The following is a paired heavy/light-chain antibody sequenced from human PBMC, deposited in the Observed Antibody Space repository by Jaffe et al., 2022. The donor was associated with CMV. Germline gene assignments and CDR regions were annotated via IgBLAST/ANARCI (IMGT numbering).Heavy chain of an antibody. CDR3: ARDGEVAAAGPGVPDYYGMDV. J-gene: IGHJ6*02. CDR2: INWNGGST. D-gene: IGHD6-13*01. Sequence: EVQLVESGGGVVRPGGSLRLSCAASGFTFDDYGMSWVRQAPGKGLEWVSGINWNGGSTGYADSVKGRFTISRDNAKNSLYLQMNSLRAEDTALYHCARDGEVAAAGPGVPDYYGMDVWGQGTTVTVSS. V-gene: IGHV3-20*01. CDR1: GFTFDDYG.
Light chain of an antibody. V-gene: IGLV3-25*03. J-gene: IGLJ3*02. CDR3: QSADSSGTYEV. CDR1: ALPKQY. Sequence: SYELTQPPSVSVSPGQTARITCSGDALPKQYAYWYQQKPGQAPVLVIYKDSERPSGIPERFSGSSSGTTVTLTISGVQAEDEADYYCQSADSSGTYEVFGGGTKLTVL. CDR2: KDS.